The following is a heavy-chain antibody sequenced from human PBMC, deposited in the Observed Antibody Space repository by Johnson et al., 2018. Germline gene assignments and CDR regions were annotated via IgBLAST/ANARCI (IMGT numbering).Heavy chain of an antibody. V-gene: IGHV3-30-3*01. CDR2: VAYDGGNK. Sequence: QVQLVESGGGVVQPGRSLRLSCAASGFTFSNYAMHWVRQAPGKGLEWVAVVAYDGGNKYLADSVKGRFTISRDNSKNTMFLQMNSLRPEDTAVYFCARYHYDSSGFEGFDVWGQGTMVTVSS. J-gene: IGHJ3*01. CDR3: ARYHYDSSGFEGFDV. D-gene: IGHD3-22*01. CDR1: GFTFSNYA.